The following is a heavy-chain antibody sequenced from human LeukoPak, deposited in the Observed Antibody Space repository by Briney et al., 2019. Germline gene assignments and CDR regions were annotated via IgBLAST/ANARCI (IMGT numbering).Heavy chain of an antibody. CDR1: GGTFSKYT. CDR2: ITPLFGTA. J-gene: IGHJ3*02. D-gene: IGHD6-13*01. CDR3: ARGQQLAFAFDI. V-gene: IGHV1-69*13. Sequence: GASVKVSCTASGGTFSKYTISWVRQRPGQGLEWMGGITPLFGTANYAQKFQGRVTITADESASTAYMELSSLRSEDTAVYYCARGQQLAFAFDIWGQGTMVTVSS.